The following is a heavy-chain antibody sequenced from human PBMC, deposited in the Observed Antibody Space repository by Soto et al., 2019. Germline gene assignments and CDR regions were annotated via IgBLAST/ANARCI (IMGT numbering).Heavy chain of an antibody. J-gene: IGHJ4*02. V-gene: IGHV6-1*01. D-gene: IGHD2-8*01. CDR2: TYYRSKWYN. CDR3: ARDNGGSYSDH. Sequence: RSQTLSLTFAISGDSVSSNSYAWNWFRQSPSRVLEWLGRTYYRSKWYNDYAVSVKSRIIISPDTSKNQFSLHLNSVTPEDTAVYYCARDNGGSYSDHWGKGTLVTVSS. CDR1: GDSVSSNSYA.